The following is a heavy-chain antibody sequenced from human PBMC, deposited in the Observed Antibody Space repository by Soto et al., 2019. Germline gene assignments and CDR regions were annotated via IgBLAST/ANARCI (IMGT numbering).Heavy chain of an antibody. D-gene: IGHD3-22*01. CDR3: AKEPYDRSGYYYVY. J-gene: IGHJ4*02. CDR2: ISGSGGST. CDR1: GFTFSSYA. Sequence: GGSLRLSCAASGFTFSSYAMSWVRQAPGKGLEWVSAISGSGGSTYYAGSVKGRFTISRDNSKNTLYLQMNSLRAEDTAVYYCAKEPYDRSGYYYVYWGQGTLVTVSS. V-gene: IGHV3-23*01.